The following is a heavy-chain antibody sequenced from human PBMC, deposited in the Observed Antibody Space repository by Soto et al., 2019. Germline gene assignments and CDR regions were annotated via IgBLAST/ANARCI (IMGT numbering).Heavy chain of an antibody. CDR1: GFTFTRYS. J-gene: IGHJ4*02. Sequence: GGSLRLSCAASGFTFTRYSMNWVRQAPGKGLEWVSSISSTTNYIYYGDSMKGRFTISRDNAKNSLYLEMNGLRAEDTAAYYCARESEDLTSNFDYWGQGALVTVSS. CDR2: ISSTTNYI. CDR3: ARESEDLTSNFDY. V-gene: IGHV3-21*06.